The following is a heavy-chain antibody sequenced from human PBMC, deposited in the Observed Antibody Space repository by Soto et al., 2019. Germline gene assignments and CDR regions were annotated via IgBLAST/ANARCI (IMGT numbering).Heavy chain of an antibody. J-gene: IGHJ6*01. CDR3: ARDRPTSSIRARDYSYAMDV. V-gene: IGHV1-18*01. CDR2: ISSYNGNT. CDR1: GYTFISYG. Sequence: QVQLVQSGAEVTKPGASVKVSCKASGYTFISYGISWVRQAPGQGLEWMGWISSYNGNTNYAQKLQGRVTMTTDTPTTTAYMELRSLRSDDTAVYYCARDRPTSSIRARDYSYAMDVWVQGTTVTVAS. D-gene: IGHD6-6*01.